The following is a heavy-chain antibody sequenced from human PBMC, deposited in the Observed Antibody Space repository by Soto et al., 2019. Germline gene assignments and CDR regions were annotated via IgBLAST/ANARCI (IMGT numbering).Heavy chain of an antibody. CDR3: ARQMGAARPEGWFDP. D-gene: IGHD6-6*01. CDR2: IYYSGST. Sequence: SETLSLTCTVSGGSISSSSYYWCWIRQPPGKGLEWIGSIYYSGSTYYNPSLKSRVTISVDTSKNQFSLKLSSVTAADTAVYYCARQMGAARPEGWFDPWGQGTLVTVSS. V-gene: IGHV4-39*01. J-gene: IGHJ5*02. CDR1: GGSISSSSYY.